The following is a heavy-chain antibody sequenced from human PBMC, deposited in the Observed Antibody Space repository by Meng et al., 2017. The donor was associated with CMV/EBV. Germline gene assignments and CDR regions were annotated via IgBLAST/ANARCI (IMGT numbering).Heavy chain of an antibody. CDR2: ISSSSSYI. D-gene: IGHD2-8*01. Sequence: GGSLRLSCAASGFTFSSYSMNGVRQAPGKGLEWVSSISSSSSYIYYADSVKGRFTISRDNAKNSLYLQMNSLRAEDTAVYYCARLGGDIVLMNAWGQGTLVTVSS. CDR1: GFTFSSYS. J-gene: IGHJ5*02. V-gene: IGHV3-21*01. CDR3: ARLGGDIVLMNA.